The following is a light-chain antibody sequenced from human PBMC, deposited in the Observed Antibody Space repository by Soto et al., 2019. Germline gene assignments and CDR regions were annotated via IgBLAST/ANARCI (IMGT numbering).Light chain of an antibody. CDR2: RAS. J-gene: IGKJ4*01. CDR3: HRHETYPLA. Sequence: TQMTQSPSTLSASVGDIVSITCRASRDIGTWLAWFQQKPGRAPNLLIYRASTLARGVPSRFSGSGSGTEFTLTISSLQPDDFATYYCHRHETYPLAFGGGTKVDI. V-gene: IGKV1-5*03. CDR1: RDIGTW.